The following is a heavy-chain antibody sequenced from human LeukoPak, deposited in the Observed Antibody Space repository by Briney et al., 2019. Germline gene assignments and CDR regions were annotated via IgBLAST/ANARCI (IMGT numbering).Heavy chain of an antibody. J-gene: IGHJ4*02. CDR2: ISYDGSNK. V-gene: IGHV3-30*18. CDR3: AKVGTTIFCPPGKD. Sequence: GGSLRLSCAASGFTFSSYGMHWVRQAPGKGLEWVAVISYDGSNKYYADSVKGRFTISRDNSKNTLYLQMNSLRAEDTAVYYCAKVGTTIFCPPGKDWGQGTLVTVSS. D-gene: IGHD3-9*01. CDR1: GFTFSSYG.